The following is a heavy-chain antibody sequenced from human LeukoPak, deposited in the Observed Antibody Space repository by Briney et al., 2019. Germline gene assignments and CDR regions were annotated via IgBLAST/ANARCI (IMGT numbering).Heavy chain of an antibody. CDR1: GFTFSSYA. CDR2: ISYDGSNK. J-gene: IGHJ4*02. Sequence: AGGSLRLSCAASGFTFSSYAMHWVRQAPGKGLEWVAVISYDGSNKYYADSVKGRFTISRDNSKNTLYLQMNSLRAEDTAVYYCARDGGLAAVQLPSSTFDYWGQGTLVTVSS. D-gene: IGHD2-2*01. CDR3: ARDGGLAAVQLPSSTFDY. V-gene: IGHV3-30*04.